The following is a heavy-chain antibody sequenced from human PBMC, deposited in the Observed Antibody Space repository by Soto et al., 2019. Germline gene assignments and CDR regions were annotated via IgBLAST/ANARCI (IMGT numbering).Heavy chain of an antibody. D-gene: IGHD6-13*01. J-gene: IGHJ5*02. V-gene: IGHV3-23*01. CDR3: AKDFTAYLSSWFHL. CDR1: GFTFSSNA. CDR2: ITGSGSTI. Sequence: EVQLLESGGGLVQPGGSLRLSCAGSGFTFSSNAVHWVRQAPGKGLEWVSGITGSGSTIFYADSVKGRFTISRDNFKNTLSLHMSSLRAEDTAIYYCAKDFTAYLSSWFHLWGQGTLVTVSS.